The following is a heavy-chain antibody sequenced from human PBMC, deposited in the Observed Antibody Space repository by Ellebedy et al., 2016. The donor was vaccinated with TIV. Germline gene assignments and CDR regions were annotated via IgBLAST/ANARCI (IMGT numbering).Heavy chain of an antibody. CDR2: IYYSGRT. CDR1: GRSISSSSYY. D-gene: IGHD2-15*01. CDR3: ARHSGGLPTWRPTLIGYFDL. Sequence: SETLSLXXTVSGRSISSSSYYWGWIRQPPGKGLEWIGSIYYSGRTYYNPSLKSRVTISVDTSKNQFSLKLSSVTAADTAVFYCARHSGGLPTWRPTLIGYFDLWGRGTLVTVSS. V-gene: IGHV4-39*01. J-gene: IGHJ2*01.